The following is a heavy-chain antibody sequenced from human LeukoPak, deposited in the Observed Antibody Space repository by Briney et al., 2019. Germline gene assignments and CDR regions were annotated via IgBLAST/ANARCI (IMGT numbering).Heavy chain of an antibody. J-gene: IGHJ2*01. Sequence: PGGSLRLSCAASGSTFSNYGMSWVRQAPGKGLEWVSAITISGDDTRHADSVKGRFTTSRDNSKNTLYLQMNSLRVEDTAIYYCAKDKTNWYFDLWGRGTLVTVSS. V-gene: IGHV3-23*01. CDR2: ITISGDDT. CDR1: GSTFSNYG. CDR3: AKDKTNWYFDL.